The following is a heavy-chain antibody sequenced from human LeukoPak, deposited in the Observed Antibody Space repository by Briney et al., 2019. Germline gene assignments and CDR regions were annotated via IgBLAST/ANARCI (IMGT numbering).Heavy chain of an antibody. Sequence: PSETLSLTCTVSSGSISNSNYYWGWIRQPPGKGLEWIGSIFYDGSPDYNPSLKSRVTISVDTSKNQFSLKVNSVTAADTAVYFCARDRGDCGGDCYTWYFDLWGRGTLVTVSS. J-gene: IGHJ2*01. CDR3: ARDRGDCGGDCYTWYFDL. CDR1: SGSISNSNYY. V-gene: IGHV4-39*02. CDR2: IFYDGSP. D-gene: IGHD2-21*02.